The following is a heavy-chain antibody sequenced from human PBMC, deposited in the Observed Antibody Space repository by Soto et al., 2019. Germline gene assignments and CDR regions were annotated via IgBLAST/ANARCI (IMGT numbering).Heavy chain of an antibody. CDR1: GGSISSYY. J-gene: IGHJ5*02. Sequence: KSSETLSLTCTVSGGSISSYYWSWIRQPPGKGLEWIGYIYYSGSTNYNPSLKSRVTISVDTSKNQFSLKLSSVTAADTAVYYCAREVSTSLNWFDPWGQGTLVTVSS. CDR2: IYYSGST. CDR3: AREVSTSLNWFDP. D-gene: IGHD2-2*01. V-gene: IGHV4-59*01.